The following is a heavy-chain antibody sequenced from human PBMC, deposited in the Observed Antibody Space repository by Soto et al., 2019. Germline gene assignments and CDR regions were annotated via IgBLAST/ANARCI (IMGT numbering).Heavy chain of an antibody. CDR2: INPSGGST. CDR3: ERVRNYYGAGSYMASKYNGMDG. J-gene: IGHJ6*02. Sequence: GASVKVSCKASGYTFTSYYMHWVRQAPGQGLEWMGIINPSGGSTSYAQKFQGRVTMTRDTSTSTVYMELSSLRSEDTAVYYCERVRNYYGAGSYMASKYNGMDGWGQQTTVPISS. V-gene: IGHV1-46*01. D-gene: IGHD3-10*01. CDR1: GYTFTSYY.